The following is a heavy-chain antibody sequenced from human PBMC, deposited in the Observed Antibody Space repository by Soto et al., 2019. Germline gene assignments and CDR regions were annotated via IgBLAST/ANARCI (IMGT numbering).Heavy chain of an antibody. CDR2: IDPSDSYT. J-gene: IGHJ6*02. D-gene: IGHD3-9*01. CDR1: GDSLTSYW. Sequence: GEALKSSGKGSGDSLTSYWSSWVRQMPGKGLEWMGRIDPSDSYTNYSPSFQGHVTISADKSISTAYLQWSSLKASDTAMYYCARLNDIYYYAMDVWGQGTTVTVSS. V-gene: IGHV5-10-1*01. CDR3: ARLNDIYYYAMDV.